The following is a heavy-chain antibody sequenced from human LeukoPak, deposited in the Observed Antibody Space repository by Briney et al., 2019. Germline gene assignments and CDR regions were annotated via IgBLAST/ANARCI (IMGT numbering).Heavy chain of an antibody. D-gene: IGHD1-7*01. CDR3: ARRSNSWNSYELDP. J-gene: IGHJ5*02. CDR1: GFTISGYY. Sequence: SETLSLTCTVSGFTISGYYWSWIRQPPGKGLEWVGYIHYSGSTNYNPSLESRVTIIVDASKNHFPLLLNTMPAADTAVVYSARRSNSWNSYELDPWGQGTLVSVPS. CDR2: IHYSGST. V-gene: IGHV4-59*08.